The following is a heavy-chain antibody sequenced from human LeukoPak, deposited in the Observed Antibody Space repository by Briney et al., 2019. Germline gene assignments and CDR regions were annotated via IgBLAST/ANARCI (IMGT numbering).Heavy chain of an antibody. CDR1: GFTFNNYA. Sequence: GGSLRLSCAASGFTFNNYAMIWVRQAPGKGLEWVSVISGSGNSTYYADSVKGRFTISRDNSKNTLYLQMNSLRGEDTAVYHCVKDNYNWYWYFDLWGRDTLVTVPS. CDR2: ISGSGNST. CDR3: VKDNYNWYWYFDL. J-gene: IGHJ2*01. V-gene: IGHV3-23*01. D-gene: IGHD1-1*01.